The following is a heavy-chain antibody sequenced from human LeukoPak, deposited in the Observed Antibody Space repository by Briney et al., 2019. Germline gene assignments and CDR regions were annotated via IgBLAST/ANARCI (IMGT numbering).Heavy chain of an antibody. CDR2: IFHSGNT. V-gene: IGHV4-39*02. Sequence: PSETLSLTCTVSGDSISSRNYYWHWIRQPPGKGLEWMGNIFHSGNTDYNSSLKSRVNISVDTSKNHFSLKLSSVTAADTAVYYCARVGGSFDYWGQGTLVTVSS. CDR1: GDSISSRNYY. J-gene: IGHJ4*02. D-gene: IGHD1-26*01. CDR3: ARVGGSFDY.